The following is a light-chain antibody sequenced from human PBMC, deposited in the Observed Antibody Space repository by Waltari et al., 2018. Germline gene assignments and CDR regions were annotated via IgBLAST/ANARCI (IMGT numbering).Light chain of an antibody. V-gene: IGKV1-5*03. J-gene: IGKJ4*01. Sequence: DIQMTQSPSTLSAAVGDRVSITCRASQSISTWLAWYQQKPWKAPKLLIYKASSLEGGVPSRFSGSGSGTEFTLTISSLQPDDFATYYCQQYNSHSPPLTFGGGTKVKIK. CDR1: QSISTW. CDR2: KAS. CDR3: QQYNSHSPPLT.